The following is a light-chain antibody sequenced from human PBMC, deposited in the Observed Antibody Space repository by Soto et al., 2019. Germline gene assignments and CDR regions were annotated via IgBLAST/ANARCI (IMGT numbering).Light chain of an antibody. CDR1: QSVSRY. V-gene: IGKV3-11*01. CDR2: DTS. Sequence: EIGLTQSPATLSLSPGDRATLSCRASQSVSRYLAWYQQKPGQAPRLLIHDTSTRATGVPDTFSASGSGTEYNITISSRENEDCGRYYCQQRFSWPPTFGGGTHVEIK. J-gene: IGKJ4*02. CDR3: QQRFSWPPT.